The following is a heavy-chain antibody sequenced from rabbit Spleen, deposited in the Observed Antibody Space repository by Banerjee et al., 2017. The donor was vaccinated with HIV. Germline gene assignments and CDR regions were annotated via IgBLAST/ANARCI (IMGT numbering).Heavy chain of an antibody. J-gene: IGHJ6*01. CDR2: IAGSSSGFT. CDR3: ARDTGTSFSTYGMDL. Sequence: QSLEESGGGLVQPEGSLALTCKASGFSFSSSDYICWVRQAPGKGLEWISCIAGSSSGFTYSATWAKGRFTISKTSSTTVTLQLNSLTVADTATYFCARDTGTSFSTYGMDLWGQGTLVTVS. V-gene: IGHV1S40*01. CDR1: GFSFSSSDY. D-gene: IGHD8-1*01.